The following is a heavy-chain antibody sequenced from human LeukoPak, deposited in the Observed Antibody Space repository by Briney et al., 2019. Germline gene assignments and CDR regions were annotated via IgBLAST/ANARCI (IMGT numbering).Heavy chain of an antibody. V-gene: IGHV3-74*01. CDR1: GFTFTNHW. Sequence: PGGSLRPSFPASGFTFTNHWMHWARQPPGKDLVWASRIRPDGRETNHAGSVKGRFTISRDNAKNTLYLQMNSLGDEDTAVYFCGRDAVLGSGSVDYWGQGVLVTVSS. CDR3: GRDAVLGSGSVDY. J-gene: IGHJ4*02. D-gene: IGHD3-10*01. CDR2: IRPDGRET.